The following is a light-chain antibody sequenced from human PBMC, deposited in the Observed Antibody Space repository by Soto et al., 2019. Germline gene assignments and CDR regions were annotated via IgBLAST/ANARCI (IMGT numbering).Light chain of an antibody. J-gene: IGLJ1*01. V-gene: IGLV2-14*01. Sequence: QSALTQPASGSGSPGQSITISCTGSTSDVGAYNYVSWYKHHPGQAPQLMIYEVSNRPSGVSNRFSGSKSGNTASLTISGLQADDEVDYYCSSKTGSSYSFVFGTGTKVT. CDR1: TSDVGAYNY. CDR3: SSKTGSSYSFV. CDR2: EVS.